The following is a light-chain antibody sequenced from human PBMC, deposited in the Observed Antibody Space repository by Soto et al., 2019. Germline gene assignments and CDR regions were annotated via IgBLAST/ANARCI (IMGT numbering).Light chain of an antibody. J-gene: IGLJ1*01. CDR1: NSNVNY. V-gene: IGLV2-14*01. CDR3: SSSTRSNTFV. CDR2: EVI. Sequence: QSALAQPASVSGAPGQSNTISCTGTNSNVNYVSWHQQHPGNAPKLLIYEVITRSSGVSTRFSGSKSGNTASLTISGLQAEDDADYYCSSSTRSNTFVFGTGTKVTVL.